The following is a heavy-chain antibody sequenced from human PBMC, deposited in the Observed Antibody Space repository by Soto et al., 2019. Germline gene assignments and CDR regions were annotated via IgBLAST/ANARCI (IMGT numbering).Heavy chain of an antibody. D-gene: IGHD4-17*01. J-gene: IGHJ4*02. V-gene: IGHV4-59*01. Sequence: SETLSLTCTVSGGSISSYYWSWIRQPPGKGLEWIGYIYYSGSTNYNPSLKSRVTISVDTSKNQFSLKLSSVTAADTAVYYCARGNYGDYGNYDYWGQGTLVTVSS. CDR3: ARGNYGDYGNYDY. CDR2: IYYSGST. CDR1: GGSISSYY.